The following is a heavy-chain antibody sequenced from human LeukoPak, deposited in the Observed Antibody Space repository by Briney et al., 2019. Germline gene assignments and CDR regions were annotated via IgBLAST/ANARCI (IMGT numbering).Heavy chain of an antibody. D-gene: IGHD5-18*01. V-gene: IGHV4-34*01. CDR1: GGSFSGYY. CDR2: INHYGST. CDR3: ARAYRAHQTFHSYHFFDF. Sequence: PSATLSLTCAVYGGSFSGYYWNWIRQPPGKGLEWIGEINHYGSTKYSPSLKSRVTISGDTSKNQFSLRLNSVTAADTAVYYCARAYRAHQTFHSYHFFDFWGRGTLVTASS. J-gene: IGHJ4*02.